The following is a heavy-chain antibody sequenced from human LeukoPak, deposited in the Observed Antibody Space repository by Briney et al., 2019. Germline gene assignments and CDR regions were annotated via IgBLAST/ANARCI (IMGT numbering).Heavy chain of an antibody. V-gene: IGHV3-30*18. CDR2: ISYDGSNK. Sequence: GGSLRLSCGASGFTFSSYGMHWVRQAPGKGLEWVAVISYDGSNKYYADSVKGRFTISRDNSKNTLYLQMNSLRAEDTAVYYCAKDMKWFGELLIGDAFDIWGQGTMVTVSS. J-gene: IGHJ3*02. CDR3: AKDMKWFGELLIGDAFDI. CDR1: GFTFSSYG. D-gene: IGHD3-10*01.